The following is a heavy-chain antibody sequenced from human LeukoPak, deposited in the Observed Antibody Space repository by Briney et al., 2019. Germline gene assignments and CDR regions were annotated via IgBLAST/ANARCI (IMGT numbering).Heavy chain of an antibody. CDR1: SGSISSYY. V-gene: IGHV4-59*08. CDR2: IYNSGNT. Sequence: SETLSLTCTVSSGSISSYYWTWIRQPPGKGLEWIGYIYNSGNTNYNPSLKSRVTISLDTPKNQFTLKLTSVTAADTAVYYCARGVAAAQTSFDYWGQGTLVTVSS. CDR3: ARGVAAAQTSFDY. D-gene: IGHD6-13*01. J-gene: IGHJ4*02.